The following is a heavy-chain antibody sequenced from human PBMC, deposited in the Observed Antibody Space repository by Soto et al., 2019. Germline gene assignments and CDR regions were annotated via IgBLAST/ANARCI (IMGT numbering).Heavy chain of an antibody. CDR1: GFSVTDVW. V-gene: IGHV3-15*05. J-gene: IGHJ3*02. Sequence: EVHLVESGGGVIKAGGSLRLSCAASGFSVTDVWMTWVRQAPGKGLAWVGRIKRNMDGETTEYAAAVNGIYSSSRDDLTDTMFLQMNRLKSEDTGVYYCAADAQCSSVDCPGAFDIWGQGTMVSVSS. D-gene: IGHD2-2*01. CDR3: AADAQCSSVDCPGAFDI. CDR2: IKRNMDGETT.